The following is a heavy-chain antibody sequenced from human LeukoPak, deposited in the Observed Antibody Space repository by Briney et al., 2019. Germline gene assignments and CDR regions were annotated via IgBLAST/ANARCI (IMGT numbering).Heavy chain of an antibody. CDR1: GFTVSSNY. CDR3: ARDRIVGATSLGYYYGMGV. V-gene: IGHV3-53*01. D-gene: IGHD1-26*01. Sequence: GGSLRLSCAASGFTVSSNYMSWVRQAPGKGLEWVSVIYSGGSTYYADSVKGRFTISRDNSKNTLYLQMNSLRAEDTAVYYCARDRIVGATSLGYYYGMGVWGQGTTVTVSS. CDR2: IYSGGST. J-gene: IGHJ6*02.